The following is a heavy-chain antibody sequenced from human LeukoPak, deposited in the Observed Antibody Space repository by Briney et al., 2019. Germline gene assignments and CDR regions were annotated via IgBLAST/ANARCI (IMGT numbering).Heavy chain of an antibody. V-gene: IGHV4-39*07. CDR3: ARGRQWLVRTSYDY. D-gene: IGHD6-19*01. Sequence: PSETLSLTCTVSGGSISSSSYYWGWIRQPPGKGLEWIGSIYYSGSTYYNPSLKSRVTISVDTSKNQFSLKLSSVTAADTAVYYCARGRQWLVRTSYDYWGQGTLVTVSS. CDR1: GGSISSSSYY. CDR2: IYYSGST. J-gene: IGHJ4*02.